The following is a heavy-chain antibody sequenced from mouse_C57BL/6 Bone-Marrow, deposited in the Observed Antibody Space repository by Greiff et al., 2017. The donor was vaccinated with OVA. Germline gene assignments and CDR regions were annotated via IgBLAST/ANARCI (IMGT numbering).Heavy chain of an antibody. D-gene: IGHD2-2*01. J-gene: IGHJ4*01. CDR3: ARRMVTTGNYYAMDY. CDR1: GFTFSSYG. CDR2: ISSGGSYT. V-gene: IGHV5-6*01. Sequence: EVLLVESGGDLVKPGGSLKLSCAASGFTFSSYGMSWVRQTPDKRLEWVATISSGGSYTYYPDSVKGRFPISRDNAKNTLYLQMSSLKSEDTAMYYCARRMVTTGNYYAMDYWGQGTSVTVSS.